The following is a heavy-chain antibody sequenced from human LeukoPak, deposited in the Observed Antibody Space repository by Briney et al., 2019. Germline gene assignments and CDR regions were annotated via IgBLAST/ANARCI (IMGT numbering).Heavy chain of an antibody. J-gene: IGHJ4*02. CDR1: GFTFSSYA. V-gene: IGHV3-23*03. CDR2: IYSDGRT. D-gene: IGHD2-21*01. CDR3: AKAPVTTCSGAYCYPFDY. Sequence: GGSLRLSCAASGFTFSSYAMSWVRQAPGKGLEWVSLIYSDGRTYYADSVKGRFTISRDSSKNTLYLQMNRLRAEDAAVYYCAKAPVTTCSGAYCYPFDYWGQGTLVTVSS.